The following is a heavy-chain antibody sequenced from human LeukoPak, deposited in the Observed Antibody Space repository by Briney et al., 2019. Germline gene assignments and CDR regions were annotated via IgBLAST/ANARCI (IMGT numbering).Heavy chain of an antibody. V-gene: IGHV4-34*01. CDR2: INHSGST. CDR1: GGSFSGYY. Sequence: PSETLSLTCAVYGGSFSGYYWNWIRQPPGKGLEWIGEINHSGSTNYNPSLKRRVTISVDTSKNQSSLKLSSVTAADTAVYYCARPNWFDPWGQGTLVTVSS. CDR3: ARPNWFDP. J-gene: IGHJ5*02.